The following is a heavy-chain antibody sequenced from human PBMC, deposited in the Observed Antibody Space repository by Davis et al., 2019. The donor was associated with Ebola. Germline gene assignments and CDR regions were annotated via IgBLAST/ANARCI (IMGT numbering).Heavy chain of an antibody. CDR1: GFTFSSYA. Sequence: PGGSLRLSCAASGFTFSSYAMHWVRQAPGKGLEWVAVISYDGSNKYYADSVKGRFTISRDNSKNTLYLQMNSLRAEDTAVYYCAKDGFDEYYYYGMDVWGKGTTVTVSS. J-gene: IGHJ6*04. CDR3: AKDGFDEYYYYGMDV. CDR2: ISYDGSNK. V-gene: IGHV3-30*04. D-gene: IGHD3-9*01.